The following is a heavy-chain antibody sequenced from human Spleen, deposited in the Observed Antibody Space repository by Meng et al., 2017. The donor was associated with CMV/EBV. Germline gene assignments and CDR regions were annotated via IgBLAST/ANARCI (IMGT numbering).Heavy chain of an antibody. CDR1: GFTFSSYS. CDR2: ISSSSSYI. D-gene: IGHD3-22*01. CDR3: AKGLDYYDSSGYSCFAY. V-gene: IGHV3-21*04. Sequence: GGSLRLSCAASGFTFSSYSMNWVRQAPGKGLEWVSSISSSSSYIYYADSVKGRFTISRDNSKNTLYLQMHSLRAEDTAVYYCAKGLDYYDSSGYSCFAYWGRGALVTVSS. J-gene: IGHJ4*02.